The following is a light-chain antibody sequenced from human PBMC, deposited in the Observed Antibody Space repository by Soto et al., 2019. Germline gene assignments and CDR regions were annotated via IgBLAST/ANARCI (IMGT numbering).Light chain of an antibody. Sequence: DIQMTQSPSSLSASVGDRVTITCRASQTISTSLNWYQHKPGKAPKVLIFGASGLQSGVPSRFSGSGSGTDFTLTISSLQREDFATYYGQQSYSAPFTFGGGTKVEIK. CDR3: QQSYSAPFT. J-gene: IGKJ4*01. CDR2: GAS. V-gene: IGKV1-39*01. CDR1: QTISTS.